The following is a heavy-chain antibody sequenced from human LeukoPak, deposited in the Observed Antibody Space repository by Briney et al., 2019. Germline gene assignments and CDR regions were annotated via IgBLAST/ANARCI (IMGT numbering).Heavy chain of an antibody. CDR1: SGSFSGYY. J-gene: IGHJ5*02. CDR3: ARWAATGALEYNWFDP. CDR2: VNHSGST. Sequence: SETLSLTCAVYSGSFSGYYRSWISQPPGKGLEWIGEVNHSGSTNYNPSLKSRVTISVDTSKNQFSLKLSSVTAADTAVYYCARWAATGALEYNWFDPWGQGTLVTVSS. V-gene: IGHV4-34*01. D-gene: IGHD6-25*01.